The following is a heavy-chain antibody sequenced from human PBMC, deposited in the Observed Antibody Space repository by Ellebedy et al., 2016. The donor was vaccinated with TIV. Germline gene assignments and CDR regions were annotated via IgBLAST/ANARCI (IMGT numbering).Heavy chain of an antibody. CDR2: IYDSGRT. CDR1: GGSISGTYTSYY. Sequence: SETLSLXXNVSGGSISGTYTSYYWGWIRQPPGKGLEWIWSIYDSGRTHYNPSLKSRVTISVDTSKNQFSLKLSSVTAADTAVYYCARFRSGIVVAPAHYGMDVWGQGTTVTVSS. V-gene: IGHV4-39*01. CDR3: ARFRSGIVVAPAHYGMDV. D-gene: IGHD2-2*01. J-gene: IGHJ6*02.